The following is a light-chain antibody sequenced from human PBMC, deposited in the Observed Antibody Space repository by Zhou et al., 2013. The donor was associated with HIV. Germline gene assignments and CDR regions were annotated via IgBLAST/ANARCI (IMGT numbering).Light chain of an antibody. J-gene: IGKJ2*01. CDR1: QTVYSSY. Sequence: EIVMTQSPATLSVSPGTRATLSCRASQTVYSSYLAWFQQKPGQAPRLLIYGASTRATGIPDRFSGSGSGTVFTLTISRLEPEDFAVYFCQQYGSSPVTFGQGTKLEIK. CDR3: QQYGSSPVT. CDR2: GAS. V-gene: IGKV3-20*01.